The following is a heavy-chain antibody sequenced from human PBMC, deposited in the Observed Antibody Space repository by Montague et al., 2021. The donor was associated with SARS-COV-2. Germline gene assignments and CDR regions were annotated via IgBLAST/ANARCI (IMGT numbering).Heavy chain of an antibody. CDR1: GDSVSSNSAA. Sequence: CAISGDSVSSNSAAWKWIRQSPSRGLEWLGRTYYRSKWHNDYADSVKSRITINPDTSKNQISLQLNSVTPEDTAVYYCARGSQVGSWPPTDSGMDVWGQGTKVTVSS. D-gene: IGHD6-13*01. J-gene: IGHJ6*02. V-gene: IGHV6-1*01. CDR2: TYYRSKWHN. CDR3: ARGSQVGSWPPTDSGMDV.